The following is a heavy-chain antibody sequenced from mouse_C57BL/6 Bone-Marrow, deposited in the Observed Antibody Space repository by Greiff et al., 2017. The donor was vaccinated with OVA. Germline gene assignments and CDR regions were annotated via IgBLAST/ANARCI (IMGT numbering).Heavy chain of an antibody. J-gene: IGHJ2*01. CDR3: RVLMITTGGVDY. Sequence: DVHLVESGGGLVKPGGSLKLSCAASGFTFSSYAMSWVRQTPEKRLEWVATISDGGSYTYYPDNVKGRFTISRDNAKNNLYLQMSHLKSEDTARYYCRVLMITTGGVDYWGQGTTLTVSS. CDR1: GFTFSSYA. V-gene: IGHV5-4*01. D-gene: IGHD2-4*01. CDR2: ISDGGSYT.